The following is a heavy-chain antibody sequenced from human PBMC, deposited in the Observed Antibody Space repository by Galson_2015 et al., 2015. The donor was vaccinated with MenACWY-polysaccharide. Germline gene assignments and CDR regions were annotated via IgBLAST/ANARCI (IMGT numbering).Heavy chain of an antibody. Sequence: QSGAEVKKPGASVKVSCKASGYTFTSYDINWVRQATGQGLEWMGWMNPNSGNTGYPQKFQGRVTMTRNTSISTAYMELSSLRPEDTAVYYCARGIAPDGIAVAKVLNDYWGQGTLVTVSS. V-gene: IGHV1-8*01. J-gene: IGHJ4*02. D-gene: IGHD6-19*01. CDR2: MNPNSGNT. CDR3: ARGIAPDGIAVAKVLNDY. CDR1: GYTFTSYD.